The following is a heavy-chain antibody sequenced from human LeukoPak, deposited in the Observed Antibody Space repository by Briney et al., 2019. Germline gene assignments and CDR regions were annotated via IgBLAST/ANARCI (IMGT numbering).Heavy chain of an antibody. J-gene: IGHJ1*01. V-gene: IGHV3-30-3*01. D-gene: IGHD2-2*01. CDR3: AREAIVVPTPFQH. CDR1: GFTFSSYA. CDR2: ISYDGSNK. Sequence: GGSLRLSCAASGFTFSSYAMHWVRPAPGKGLEWVAVISYDGSNKYYADSVKGRFTISRDNSKNTLYLQMNSLRAEDTAVYYCAREAIVVPTPFQHWGQGTLVTVSS.